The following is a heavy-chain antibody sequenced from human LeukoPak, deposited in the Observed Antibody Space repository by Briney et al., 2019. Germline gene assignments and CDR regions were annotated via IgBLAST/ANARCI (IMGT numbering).Heavy chain of an antibody. Sequence: TGGSLRLSCAVSGFTFSYYSMNWVRQAPGKGLEWVSYISSSGSTTYYADSVKGRFTVSRDNAKNSLYLQMNSLRDEDTAVYYCARDRGSRYDFWSGYYHYHYGMDVWGQGTTVIVSS. CDR1: GFTFSYYS. CDR2: ISSSGSTT. J-gene: IGHJ6*02. V-gene: IGHV3-48*02. D-gene: IGHD3-3*01. CDR3: ARDRGSRYDFWSGYYHYHYGMDV.